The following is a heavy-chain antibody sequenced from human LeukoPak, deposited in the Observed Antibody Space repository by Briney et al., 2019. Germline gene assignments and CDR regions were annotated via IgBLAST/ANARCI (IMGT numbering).Heavy chain of an antibody. CDR3: ARDQGYGMDV. CDR1: GASVSSTNW. CDR2: IHHSGST. J-gene: IGHJ6*02. Sequence: SETLSLTCAVSGASVSSTNWWSWVRQPPGKGLEWIGEIHHSGSTNYNPSLKSRVTVSVDKSENQFSLKVYSVTAADTAVYYCARDQGYGMDVWGQGTTVTVSS. V-gene: IGHV4-4*02.